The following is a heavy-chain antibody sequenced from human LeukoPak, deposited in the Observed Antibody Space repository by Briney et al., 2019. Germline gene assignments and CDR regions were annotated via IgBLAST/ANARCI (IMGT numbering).Heavy chain of an antibody. Sequence: SETLSLTCTVSGGSISSYYWSWIRQSPGKGLEWIGYIYSSGSTNYNPSLKTRVTISTDTSKNQFSLKVSSVTAADTAVYYCARVGPLTIFGVAPNWFDPWGQGTLVTVSS. CDR3: ARVGPLTIFGVAPNWFDP. D-gene: IGHD3-3*01. CDR2: IYSSGST. J-gene: IGHJ5*02. V-gene: IGHV4-59*01. CDR1: GGSISSYY.